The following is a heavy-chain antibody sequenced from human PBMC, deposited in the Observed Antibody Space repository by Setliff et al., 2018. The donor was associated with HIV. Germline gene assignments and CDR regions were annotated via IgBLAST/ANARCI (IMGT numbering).Heavy chain of an antibody. D-gene: IGHD6-19*01. CDR3: ARHNWQWTMGPNWFDP. CDR1: GYSISSGYY. V-gene: IGHV4-38-2*01. Sequence: SETLSLTCAVSGYSISSGYYWGWIRQPSGKGLEWIGSIYYSGNTYYKSSLKSRVTISVDTSKNQFPLKLSSVTAADTAVYYCARHNWQWTMGPNWFDPWGQGTLVTVSS. J-gene: IGHJ5*02. CDR2: IYYSGNT.